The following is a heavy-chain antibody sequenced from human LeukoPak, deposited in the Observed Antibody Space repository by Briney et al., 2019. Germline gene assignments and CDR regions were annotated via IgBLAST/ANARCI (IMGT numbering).Heavy chain of an antibody. Sequence: WGSLTLSCAVSGFMFCKFWTQWHRHVTGKGLVWVARIYNDGSTTNYAVSVKGRFTISRDNAANTIFLQMSSLRAEETAVYYCAREKEDHGDPGPLDAWGQGDLVTVSS. D-gene: IGHD4-17*01. CDR1: GFMFCKFW. CDR2: IYNDGSTT. V-gene: IGHV3-74*01. CDR3: AREKEDHGDPGPLDA. J-gene: IGHJ5*02.